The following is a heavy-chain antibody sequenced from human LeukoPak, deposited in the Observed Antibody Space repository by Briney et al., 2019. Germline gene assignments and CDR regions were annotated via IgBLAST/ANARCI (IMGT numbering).Heavy chain of an antibody. CDR3: ARTNPVARNSFDY. V-gene: IGHV4-38-2*02. J-gene: IGHJ4*02. CDR1: GYSISSGYY. Sequence: SETLSLTCTVSGYSISSGYYWGWIRQPPGKGLEWIGYISHSGRAYYNSSLKSRVTMSVDTSENQFSLKLSSVTAADTAVYYCARTNPVARNSFDYWGQGTLVTVSS. CDR2: ISHSGRA. D-gene: IGHD5-12*01.